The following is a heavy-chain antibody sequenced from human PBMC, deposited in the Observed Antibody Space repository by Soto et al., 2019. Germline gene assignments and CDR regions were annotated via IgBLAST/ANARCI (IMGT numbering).Heavy chain of an antibody. J-gene: IGHJ6*02. D-gene: IGHD3-9*01. CDR2: TYYRSKWYN. Sequence: SPTLSFNCALSADSVPSNSAAWNWIRQSPSRGLQSLGRTYYRSKWYNDYAVSVKSRITINPDTSKNQFSLQLNSVTPEDTAVYYCARQFDWLLGGDYYYYYGMDVWGQGTTVTVSS. CDR3: ARQFDWLLGGDYYYYYGMDV. CDR1: ADSVPSNSAA. V-gene: IGHV6-1*01.